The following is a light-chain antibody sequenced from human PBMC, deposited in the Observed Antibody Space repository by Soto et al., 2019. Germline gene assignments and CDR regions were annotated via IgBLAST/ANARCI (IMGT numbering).Light chain of an antibody. CDR1: QSVSSSY. J-gene: IGKJ3*01. CDR3: QQYGTSPFT. CDR2: AAS. V-gene: IGKV3-20*01. Sequence: EILLTQSPGTLSLSPGERATLSCRASQSVSSSYLAWHQQKPGQAPRLLISAASSRATGIPDRFSGSGSGTDFTLTISRLEPEDFAVYYCQQYGTSPFTFGPGTKVDNK.